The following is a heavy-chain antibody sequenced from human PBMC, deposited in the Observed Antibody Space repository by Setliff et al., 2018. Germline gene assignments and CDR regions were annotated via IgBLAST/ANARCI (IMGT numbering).Heavy chain of an antibody. CDR1: GYTFTSHY. V-gene: IGHV1-46*01. CDR2: INPSSGRT. D-gene: IGHD3-22*01. J-gene: IGHJ3*02. Sequence: ASVKVSCKASGYTFTSHYMHWLRQAPGLGLEWMGTINPSSGRTSYARKFQGRVTMTRDTSTSTVYMDMSSLRSEDTAVYYCARDVFPYHYEGAFDIWGQGTMVTVSS. CDR3: ARDVFPYHYEGAFDI.